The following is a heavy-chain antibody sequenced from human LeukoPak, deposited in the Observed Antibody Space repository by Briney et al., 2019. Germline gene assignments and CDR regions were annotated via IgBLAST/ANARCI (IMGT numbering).Heavy chain of an antibody. CDR2: IKQDRSEK. Sequence: PGGSLRLSCAASGFTFTNYWMSWVRQAPGKGLELVANIKQDRSEKYYVDSVKGRFTISRDNAKNSLYLQMNSLRAEDTAVYYCAGIYDFWSGLDWGQGTLVTVSS. CDR1: GFTFTNYW. V-gene: IGHV3-7*01. D-gene: IGHD3-3*01. J-gene: IGHJ4*02. CDR3: AGIYDFWSGLD.